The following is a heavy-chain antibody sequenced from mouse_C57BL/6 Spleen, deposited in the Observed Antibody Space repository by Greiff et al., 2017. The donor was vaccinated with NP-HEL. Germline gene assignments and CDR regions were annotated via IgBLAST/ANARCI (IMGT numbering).Heavy chain of an antibody. J-gene: IGHJ4*01. CDR1: GYAFSSSW. CDR2: IYPGDGDT. Sequence: QVQLQQSGPELVKPGASVKISCKASGYAFSSSWMNWVKPRPGKGLEWIGRIYPGDGDTNYNGKFKGKATLTADKSSSTAYMQLSSLTSEDSAVYFCARGGLGTPYAMDYWGQGTSVTVSS. CDR3: ARGGLGTPYAMDY. D-gene: IGHD3-1*01. V-gene: IGHV1-82*01.